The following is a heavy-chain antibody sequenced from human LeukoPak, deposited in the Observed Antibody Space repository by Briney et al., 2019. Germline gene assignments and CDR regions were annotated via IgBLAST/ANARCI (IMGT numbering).Heavy chain of an antibody. D-gene: IGHD3-10*01. CDR3: ARDLDQYNGRFGGFGHDF. Sequence: ASVKVSCRASGYTFINYGINWVRQAPGQGLEWMGWISAYNGNTNYAQSLQGRVTMTTDTSTSTVYMEMRSLTSDDTAVYYCARDLDQYNGRFGGFGHDFWGQGTLVTVSS. CDR1: GYTFINYG. CDR2: ISAYNGNT. J-gene: IGHJ4*02. V-gene: IGHV1-18*01.